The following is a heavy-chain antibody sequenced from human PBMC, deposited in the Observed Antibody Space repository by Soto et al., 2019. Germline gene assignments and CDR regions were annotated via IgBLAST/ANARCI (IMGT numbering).Heavy chain of an antibody. CDR3: AKNNYDFWSGYWLNWFDP. CDR2: IYYSGST. Sequence: PSETLSLTCTVSGGSISSYYWSWIRQPPGKGLEWIGYIYYSGSTNYNPSLKSRVTISVDTSKNQFSLKLSSVTAADTAVYYCAKNNYDFWSGYWLNWFDPWGQGTLVTVSS. D-gene: IGHD3-3*01. CDR1: GGSISSYY. J-gene: IGHJ5*02. V-gene: IGHV4-59*01.